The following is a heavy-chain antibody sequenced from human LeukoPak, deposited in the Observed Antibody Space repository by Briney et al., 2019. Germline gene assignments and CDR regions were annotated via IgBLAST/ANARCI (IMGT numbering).Heavy chain of an antibody. CDR2: MNPNSGNT. V-gene: IGHV1-8*01. CDR1: GYTFTSYD. CDR3: ARESPEHYFDY. J-gene: IGHJ4*02. Sequence: GASVRVSCKASGYTFTSYDINWVRQATGQGLEGMGWMNPNSGNTCYAQKFQGRVTMTRNTSISTAYMELSSLRSEDTAVYYCARESPEHYFDYWGQGTLVTVSS.